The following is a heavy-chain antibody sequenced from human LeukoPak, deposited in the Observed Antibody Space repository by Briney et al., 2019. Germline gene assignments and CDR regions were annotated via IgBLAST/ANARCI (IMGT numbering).Heavy chain of an antibody. V-gene: IGHV3-23*01. CDR1: GFTFSSYA. Sequence: GGSLRLSCAASGFTFSSYAMSWVRQAPGKGLEWVSAIGGSGGSTYYADSVKGRFTISRDNAKNSLYLQMNSLRAEDTAVYYCAADLTGYYYYYYYYGMDVWGQGTTVTVSS. CDR3: AADLTGYYYYYYYYGMDV. J-gene: IGHJ6*02. CDR2: IGGSGGST. D-gene: IGHD3-9*01.